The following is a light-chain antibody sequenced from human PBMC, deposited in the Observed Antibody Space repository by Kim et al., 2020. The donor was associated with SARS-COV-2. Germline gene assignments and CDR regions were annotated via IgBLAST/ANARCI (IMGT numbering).Light chain of an antibody. CDR2: GKN. CDR3: NSRDSSGNPWV. V-gene: IGLV3-19*01. J-gene: IGLJ3*02. CDR1: SLRSYY. Sequence: SSELTQDPAVSVALGQTVRITCQGDSLRSYYASWYQQKPGQAPVLVIYGKNNRPSGIPDRFSGSSSGNTASLTIPGAQAEDEADYYCNSRDSSGNPWVFG.